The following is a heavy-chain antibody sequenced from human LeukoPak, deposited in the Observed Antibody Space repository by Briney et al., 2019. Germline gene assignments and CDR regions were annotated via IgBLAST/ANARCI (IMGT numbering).Heavy chain of an antibody. CDR2: ISHSGST. Sequence: SETLSLTCAVYGGSFSGYYWSWIRQPPGKGLEWIGYISHSGSTYYNPSLKSRVNISVDRSKNQFSLKLTSVTAADTAVYYCARYSSTWPYWYFDLWGRGTLVTVSS. CDR1: GGSFSGYY. J-gene: IGHJ2*01. CDR3: ARYSSTWPYWYFDL. D-gene: IGHD6-13*01. V-gene: IGHV4-34*01.